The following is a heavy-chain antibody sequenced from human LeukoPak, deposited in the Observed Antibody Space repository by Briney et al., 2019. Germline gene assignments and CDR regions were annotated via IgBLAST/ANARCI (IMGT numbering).Heavy chain of an antibody. CDR2: INPNSGGT. CDR3: ARALRGYSGYDG. Sequence: ASVKVSCKASGYTFTGYYMHWVRQAPGQGPEWMGWINPNSGGTNYAQKFQGRVTMTRDTSISTAYMELSRLRSDDTAVYYCARALRGYSGYDGWGQGTLVTVSS. D-gene: IGHD5-12*01. CDR1: GYTFTGYY. J-gene: IGHJ4*02. V-gene: IGHV1-2*02.